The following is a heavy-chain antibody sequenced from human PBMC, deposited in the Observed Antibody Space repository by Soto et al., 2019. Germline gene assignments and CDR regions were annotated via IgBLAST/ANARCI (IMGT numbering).Heavy chain of an antibody. CDR2: VDSGGGK. V-gene: IGHV3-23*01. J-gene: IGHJ5*02. CDR1: GFTFSNYA. CDR3: AEEDAAGQARWLDA. Sequence: EVQLLESGGGLVQPGGSLRLSCAASGFTFSNYAMSWVRQAPGKGLEWVSAVDSGGGKYFADSVKGRFTISRDNSKRALYLQMNSLRAEGMAVYDCAEEDAAGQARWLDAWGQGTLVTVSS. D-gene: IGHD2-15*01.